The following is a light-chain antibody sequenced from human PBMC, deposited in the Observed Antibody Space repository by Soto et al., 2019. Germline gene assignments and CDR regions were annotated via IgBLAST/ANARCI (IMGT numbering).Light chain of an antibody. Sequence: EVMLTQSPGTLSLSPGERATLSCRASQSVSSNYLAWYQQKSGQAPRLLIYGASNRDTGIPDRFSGSGSWTDFTLTIRRLALEDFAVYYCQQYDTSPRTFGQGTKVEFK. J-gene: IGKJ1*01. CDR3: QQYDTSPRT. CDR2: GAS. V-gene: IGKV3-20*01. CDR1: QSVSSNY.